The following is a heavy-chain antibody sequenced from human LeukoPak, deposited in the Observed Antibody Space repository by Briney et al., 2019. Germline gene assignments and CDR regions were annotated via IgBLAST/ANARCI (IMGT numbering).Heavy chain of an antibody. V-gene: IGHV3-21*01. J-gene: IGHJ4*02. Sequence: GGSLRLSCAASGFTFSSYSMNCVRHAARGGLEWVSSISSSSSYIYYADSVKGRFTISRDNAKNSLYLQMNSLRAEDTAVYYCARDTAPPDTVTDYWGQGTLVTVSS. D-gene: IGHD4-17*01. CDR3: ARDTAPPDTVTDY. CDR2: ISSSSSYI. CDR1: GFTFSSYS.